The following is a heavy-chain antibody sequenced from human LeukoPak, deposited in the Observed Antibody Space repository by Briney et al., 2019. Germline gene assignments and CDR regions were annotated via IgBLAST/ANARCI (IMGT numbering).Heavy chain of an antibody. CDR3: ARDLLSSSWIHYYYYGMDV. CDR2: IYSGGSA. CDR1: GFTFSSYA. D-gene: IGHD6-13*01. V-gene: IGHV3-66*01. J-gene: IGHJ6*02. Sequence: GGSLRLSCAASGFTFSSYAMSWVRQAPGKGLEWVSVIYSGGSAYYADSVKGRFTISRDNSKNTLYLQMNSLRAEDTAVYYCARDLLSSSWIHYYYYGMDVWGQGTTVTVSS.